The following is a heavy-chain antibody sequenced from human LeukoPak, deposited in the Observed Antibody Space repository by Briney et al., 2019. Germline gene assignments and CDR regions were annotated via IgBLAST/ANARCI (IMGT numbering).Heavy chain of an antibody. CDR3: AKDRDGGNFYFDY. CDR1: GFTFRSFG. Sequence: GGSLRLSCAASGFTFRSFGMHWVRQAPGKGLERVSFIRSDGRATDYADSAKGRLTISRDNSRNTLYVQMNSLRDEDTAIYYCAKDRDGGNFYFDYWGQGILVTVSS. CDR2: IRSDGRAT. J-gene: IGHJ4*02. D-gene: IGHD4-23*01. V-gene: IGHV3-30*02.